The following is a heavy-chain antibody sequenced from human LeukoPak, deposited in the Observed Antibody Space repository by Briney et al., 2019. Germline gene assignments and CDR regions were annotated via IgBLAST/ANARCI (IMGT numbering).Heavy chain of an antibody. CDR2: INPNSGGT. Sequence: ASVTVSCKASGYTFTGYYMHWVRQAPGQGLEWMGWINPNSGGTNYAQKFQGRVTMTEDTSTDTAYMGLSSLRSEDTAVYYCATPHLTGKSGSYFYWGQGTLVTVSS. D-gene: IGHD1-26*01. CDR3: ATPHLTGKSGSYFY. J-gene: IGHJ4*02. V-gene: IGHV1-2*02. CDR1: GYTFTGYY.